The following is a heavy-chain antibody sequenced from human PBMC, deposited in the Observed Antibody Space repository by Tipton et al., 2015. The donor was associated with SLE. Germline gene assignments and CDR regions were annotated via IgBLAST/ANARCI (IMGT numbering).Heavy chain of an antibody. D-gene: IGHD6-19*01. Sequence: TLSLTCTVSGGAISTFYWSWIRQSAGKGLEWIGRIYSSGRTNYNPSLKGRVTMSVDTSRKQFSLKLTSVTAADTAVYYCARRGWVDAFDIWGQGTMVIVSS. V-gene: IGHV4-4*07. J-gene: IGHJ3*02. CDR3: ARRGWVDAFDI. CDR1: GGAISTFY. CDR2: IYSSGRT.